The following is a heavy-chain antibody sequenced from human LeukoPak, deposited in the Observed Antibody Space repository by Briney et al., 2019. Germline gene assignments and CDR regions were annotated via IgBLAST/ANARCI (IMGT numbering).Heavy chain of an antibody. D-gene: IGHD1/OR15-1a*01. V-gene: IGHV4-59*12. CDR2: IYYSGTT. CDR1: GGSISSYY. J-gene: IGHJ6*03. CDR3: ARGAADRNNYYYYIDV. Sequence: PSETLSLTCTVSGGSISSYYWSWIRQPPGKGLEWIGYIYYSGTTNYNPSLKSRFTISVDTSKNQFSLKLTSVTAADTAVYYCARGAADRNNYYYYIDVWGKGTTVTVSS.